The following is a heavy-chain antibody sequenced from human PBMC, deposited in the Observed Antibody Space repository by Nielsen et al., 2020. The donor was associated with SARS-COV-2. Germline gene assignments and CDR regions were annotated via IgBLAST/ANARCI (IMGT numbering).Heavy chain of an antibody. V-gene: IGHV3-23*01. J-gene: IGHJ4*02. CDR1: GFTFDDYA. D-gene: IGHD4-17*01. CDR3: AKDGARGDYGYFDY. CDR2: ISWNSGST. Sequence: GESLKISCAAPGFTFDDYAMHWVRQAPGKGLEWVSGISWNSGSTYYADSVKGRFTISRDNSKNTLYLQMNSLRAEDTAVYYCAKDGARGDYGYFDYWGQGTLVTVSS.